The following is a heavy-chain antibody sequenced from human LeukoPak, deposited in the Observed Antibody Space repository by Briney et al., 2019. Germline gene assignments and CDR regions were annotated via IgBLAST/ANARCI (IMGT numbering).Heavy chain of an antibody. J-gene: IGHJ6*03. CDR2: IYYSGST. CDR3: ARLGSGSNYYYYYMDV. D-gene: IGHD3-3*01. Sequence: TETLSLTCTVSGCTISSCSYYWGWLRHPPGKGLEWLGSIYYSGSTYYNPSLKSRVTISVDTSRNQFSLKLSSVTAADTAVYYCARLGSGSNYYYYYMDVWGKGTTVTVSS. V-gene: IGHV4-39*07. CDR1: GCTISSCSYY.